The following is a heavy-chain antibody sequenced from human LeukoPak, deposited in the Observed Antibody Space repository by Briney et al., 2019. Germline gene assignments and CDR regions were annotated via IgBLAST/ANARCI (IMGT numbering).Heavy chain of an antibody. CDR2: INPSGGST. Sequence: ASVKVSCKASGYTFTSYYMHWVRQAPGQGLEWMGIINPSGGSTSYAQKFQGRVTMTRDTSTSTVYMELSSLRSEDTAVYYCARGGIHSSGSLRTFDLWGQGTLVTVPS. CDR1: GYTFTSYY. D-gene: IGHD3-22*01. V-gene: IGHV1-46*01. J-gene: IGHJ4*02. CDR3: ARGGIHSSGSLRTFDL.